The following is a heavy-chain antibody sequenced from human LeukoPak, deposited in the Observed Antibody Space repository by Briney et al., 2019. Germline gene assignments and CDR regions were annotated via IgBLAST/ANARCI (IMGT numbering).Heavy chain of an antibody. J-gene: IGHJ4*02. CDR3: ARRIAAAGTGFDY. CDR2: IIPILGIA. Sequence: SVTVSCKASVGTFISYAISWVRQAPGQGLEWMGRIIPILGIANYAQKFQGRVTITADKSTSTAYMELSSLRSEDTAVYYCARRIAAAGTGFDYWGQGTLVTVSS. CDR1: VGTFISYA. V-gene: IGHV1-69*04. D-gene: IGHD6-13*01.